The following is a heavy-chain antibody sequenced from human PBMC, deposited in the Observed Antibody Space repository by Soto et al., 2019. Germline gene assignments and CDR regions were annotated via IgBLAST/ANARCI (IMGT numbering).Heavy chain of an antibody. V-gene: IGHV4-4*02. Sequence: SETLSLTCAVSGGSISSSNWWSWVRQPPGKGLEWIGEIYHSGSTNYNPSLKSRVTISVDKSKNQFSLKLSSVTAADTAVYDCARGCFGGRGYYFDYWGQGTLVTVSS. CDR2: IYHSGST. J-gene: IGHJ4*02. CDR3: ARGCFGGRGYYFDY. D-gene: IGHD2-15*01. CDR1: GGSISSSNW.